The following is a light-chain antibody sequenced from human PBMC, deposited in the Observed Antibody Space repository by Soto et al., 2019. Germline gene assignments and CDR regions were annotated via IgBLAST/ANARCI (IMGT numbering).Light chain of an antibody. CDR3: SSYAGSDNFVL. CDR2: EVI. V-gene: IGLV2-8*01. CDR1: SSDVGGYNF. J-gene: IGLJ2*01. Sequence: QSVLSQPPSASGSPGQSVTISCTGCSSDVGGYNFVSWYQHLPGKAPKLMIYEVIQRPSGVPDRFSGSKSGNTASLTVSGLQAEDEADYYCSSYAGSDNFVLFGGGTKVTVL.